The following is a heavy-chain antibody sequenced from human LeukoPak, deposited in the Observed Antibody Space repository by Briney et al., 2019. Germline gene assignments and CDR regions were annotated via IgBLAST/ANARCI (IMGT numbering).Heavy chain of an antibody. Sequence: SETLSLTCAVYGGSFSGYYWSWIRQPPEKGLEWIGEINHSGSTNYNPSLKSRVTISVDTSKNQFSLKLSSATAADTAVYYCARGEGIAEEFDYWGQGTLVTVSS. J-gene: IGHJ4*02. CDR3: ARGEGIAEEFDY. CDR1: GGSFSGYY. CDR2: INHSGST. D-gene: IGHD6-13*01. V-gene: IGHV4-34*01.